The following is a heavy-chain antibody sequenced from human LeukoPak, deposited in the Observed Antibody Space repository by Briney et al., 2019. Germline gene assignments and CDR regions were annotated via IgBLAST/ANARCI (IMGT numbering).Heavy chain of an antibody. Sequence: PSETLSLTCAVSGGSISSGGYSWSWIRQPPGKGLEWIGEINHSGSTNYNPSLKSRVTISVDTSKTQFSLKLSSVTAADTAVYYCARHNGVGYGSGSHYKRYYYYGMDVWGQGTTVTVSS. V-gene: IGHV4-30-2*01. CDR3: ARHNGVGYGSGSHYKRYYYYGMDV. CDR1: GGSISSGGYS. J-gene: IGHJ6*02. D-gene: IGHD3-10*01. CDR2: INHSGST.